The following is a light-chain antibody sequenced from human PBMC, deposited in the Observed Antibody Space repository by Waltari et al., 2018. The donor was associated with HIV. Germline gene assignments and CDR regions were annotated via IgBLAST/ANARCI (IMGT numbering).Light chain of an antibody. J-gene: IGLJ2*01. Sequence: ITCSGDKLGDKYACWYQQRPGQSPVLVIYQDHKRPSGIPERFSGSNSGNTATLTISGAQALDEANYYCQAWDSSNVVLGGGTKLTVL. CDR3: QAWDSSNVV. CDR2: QDH. V-gene: IGLV3-1*01. CDR1: KLGDKY.